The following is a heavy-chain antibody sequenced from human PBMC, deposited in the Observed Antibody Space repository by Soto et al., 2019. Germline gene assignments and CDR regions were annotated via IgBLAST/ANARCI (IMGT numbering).Heavy chain of an antibody. D-gene: IGHD4-17*01. V-gene: IGHV1-69*02. J-gene: IGHJ4*02. CDR2: IIPILGIA. CDR3: ARKLRRRSYYFDY. CDR1: GGTFSSYT. Sequence: ASVKVSCKASGGTFSSYTISWVRQAPGQGLEWMGRIIPILGIANYAQKFQGRVTITADKSTSTAYMELSSLRSEDTAVYYCARKLRRRSYYFDYWAQGTLVTVSS.